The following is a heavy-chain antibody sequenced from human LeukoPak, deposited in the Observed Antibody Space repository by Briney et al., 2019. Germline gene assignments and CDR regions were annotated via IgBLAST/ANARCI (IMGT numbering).Heavy chain of an antibody. J-gene: IGHJ3*02. CDR3: AREYYDILTGYYYEHRHDAFDI. CDR2: INPSGGST. D-gene: IGHD3-9*01. Sequence: GASVKVSCKASGYTFTSYYMHWVRQAPGQGLEWRGIINPSGGSTSYAQKLQGRVTMTTDTSTSTAYMELRSLRSDDTAVYYCAREYYDILTGYYYEHRHDAFDIWGQGTMVTVSS. V-gene: IGHV1-46*01. CDR1: GYTFTSYY.